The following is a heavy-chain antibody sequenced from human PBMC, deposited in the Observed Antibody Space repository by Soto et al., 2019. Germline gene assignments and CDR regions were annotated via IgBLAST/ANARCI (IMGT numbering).Heavy chain of an antibody. CDR2: IYYSGDT. J-gene: IGHJ3*02. Sequence: QVQLQESGPGLVKPSETLSLTCSVSGGSISSGVHYWSWIRQPPGKGLEWIGYIYYSGDTYYNPSLKCRVPIAVDPSKNKFSQKLSSVTAADTAVYYCATPYYDAKGYAFDIWGQGTMVTVSS. CDR1: GGSISSGVHY. CDR3: ATPYYDAKGYAFDI. D-gene: IGHD3-22*01. V-gene: IGHV4-30-4*01.